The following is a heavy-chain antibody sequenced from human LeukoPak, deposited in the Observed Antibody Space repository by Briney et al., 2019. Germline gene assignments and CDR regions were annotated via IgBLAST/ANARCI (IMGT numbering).Heavy chain of an antibody. Sequence: GGSLRLSCGASKFTFSSYVMNWVRQAPGKGLEWVSSISSSSSYIYYADSVKGRFTISRDNAKNSLYLQMNSLRAEGTAVYYCAVLYYGLNWFDPWGQGTLVTVSS. CDR2: ISSSSSYI. J-gene: IGHJ5*02. CDR3: AVLYYGLNWFDP. D-gene: IGHD3-10*01. V-gene: IGHV3-21*01. CDR1: KFTFSSYV.